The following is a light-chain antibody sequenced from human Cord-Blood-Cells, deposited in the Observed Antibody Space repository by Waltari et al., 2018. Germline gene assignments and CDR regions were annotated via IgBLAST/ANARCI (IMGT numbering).Light chain of an antibody. Sequence: QSALTQPRSVSGSPGQSVTISCTGTSSDVGGYNYVSWYQQHPGKAPKLMIYDVSKRPSGVPDRFSGSKTGNTASPTSSGLHAEDEADYHCCSYAGSYTFVVYGGGTKLTVL. CDR2: DVS. CDR1: SSDVGGYNY. J-gene: IGLJ2*01. CDR3: CSYAGSYTFVV. V-gene: IGLV2-11*01.